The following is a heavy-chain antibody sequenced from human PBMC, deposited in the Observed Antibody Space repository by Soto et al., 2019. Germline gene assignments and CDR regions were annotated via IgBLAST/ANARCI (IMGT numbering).Heavy chain of an antibody. D-gene: IGHD3-10*01. J-gene: IGHJ3*02. V-gene: IGHV4-39*07. CDR2: IYYSGST. CDR3: ARVWGGAFDI. CDR1: GGSISSSSYY. Sequence: PSETLSLTCTVSGGSISSSSYYWGWIRQPPGKGLERIGSIYYSGSTYYNPSLKSRVTISVDTSKNQLSLKLNSVAAADTAVYYCARVWGGAFDIWGQGTMVTVSS.